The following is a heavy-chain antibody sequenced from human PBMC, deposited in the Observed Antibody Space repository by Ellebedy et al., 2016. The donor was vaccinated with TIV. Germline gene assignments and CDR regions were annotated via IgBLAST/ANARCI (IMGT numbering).Heavy chain of an antibody. Sequence: ASVKVSXXVSGYTLTELSMHWVRQAPGKGLEWMGGFDPEDGETIYAQKFQGRVTMTEDTSTDTAYMELSSLRSEDTAVYYCATCGEWLRFPAFDIWGQGTMVTVSS. CDR1: GYTLTELS. CDR2: FDPEDGET. J-gene: IGHJ3*02. D-gene: IGHD5-12*01. V-gene: IGHV1-24*01. CDR3: ATCGEWLRFPAFDI.